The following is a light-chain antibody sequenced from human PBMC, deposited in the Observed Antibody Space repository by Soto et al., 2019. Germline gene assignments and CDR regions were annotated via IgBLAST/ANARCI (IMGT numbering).Light chain of an antibody. Sequence: EIVLTQSPGTLSLSPGERATLSCRASQSVTSYSLAWYQQKPGQAPRLLIYAASSRATGIPDRFSGSGSGTDFTLTISRLEPEDFAVYYCHQYGRPPQTFGQGTRVEVK. CDR1: QSVTSYS. J-gene: IGKJ1*01. V-gene: IGKV3-20*01. CDR2: AAS. CDR3: HQYGRPPQT.